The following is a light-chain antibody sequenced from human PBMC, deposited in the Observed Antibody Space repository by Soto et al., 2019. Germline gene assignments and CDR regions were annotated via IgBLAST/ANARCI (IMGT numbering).Light chain of an antibody. CDR2: GAS. CDR1: QSVSSN. J-gene: IGKJ1*01. V-gene: IGKV3-15*01. CDR3: QHYNNWPPWT. Sequence: EIVMTQSPATLSVSPGERATLSCRASQSVSSNLAWYQQKPGQAPRLLIYGASTRATGIPARFSGSGSGTDFTLTISSLQYEDFAVYYCQHYNNWPPWTFGQRNPVQIK.